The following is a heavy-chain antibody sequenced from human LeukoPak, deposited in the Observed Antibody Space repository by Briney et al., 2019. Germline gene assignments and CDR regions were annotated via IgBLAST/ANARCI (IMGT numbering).Heavy chain of an antibody. J-gene: IGHJ5*02. CDR2: IYPGDSDT. CDR3: ARQPDYGDYGFGYWFDP. V-gene: IGHV5-51*01. D-gene: IGHD4-17*01. CDR1: GYSFTNYW. Sequence: GESLKISCKGSGYSFTNYWIGWVRQMPGKGLEWMGIIYPGDSDTRYSPSFQGQVTISADKSISTAYLQWSSLKASDTAMYYCARQPDYGDYGFGYWFDPWGQGTLVTVSS.